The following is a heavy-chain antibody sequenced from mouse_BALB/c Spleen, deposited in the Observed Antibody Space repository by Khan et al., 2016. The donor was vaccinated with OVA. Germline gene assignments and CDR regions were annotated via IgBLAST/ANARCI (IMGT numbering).Heavy chain of an antibody. CDR2: VDPFSAVT. D-gene: IGHD2-2*01. J-gene: IGHJ3*01. CDR1: GYSFTSYY. V-gene: IGHV1S135*01. Sequence: EVQLQQSGPELMKPGASVKISCKASGYSFTSYYIHWVMQSRGQSLEWIGYVDPFSAVTTYNQKFKGKATLTVDKSSSTAYIHLSNLTSEDSAVYYCTRLGYVAWFTCGGQGTLVTVAA. CDR3: TRLGYVAWFTC.